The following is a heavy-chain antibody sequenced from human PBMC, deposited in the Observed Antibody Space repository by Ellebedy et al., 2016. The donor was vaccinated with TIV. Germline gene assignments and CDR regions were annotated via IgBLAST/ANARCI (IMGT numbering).Heavy chain of an antibody. D-gene: IGHD5-24*01. CDR2: ISYDGSNK. CDR3: AKGDGYPDY. J-gene: IGHJ4*02. V-gene: IGHV3-30-3*01. CDR1: GFTFSNYA. Sequence: GGSLRLSXTASGFTFSNYAMHWVRQAPGKGLEWVAVISYDGSNKYYADSVKGRFTISRDNSKNTLYLQMNSLRAEDTAVYYCAKGDGYPDYWGQGTLVTVSS.